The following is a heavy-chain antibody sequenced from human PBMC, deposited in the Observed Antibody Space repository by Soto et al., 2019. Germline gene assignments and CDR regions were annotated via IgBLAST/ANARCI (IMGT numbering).Heavy chain of an antibody. CDR3: ARVPYYDSSGPGDY. V-gene: IGHV3-48*02. J-gene: IGHJ4*02. Sequence: GSLRLSCAASGFTFSSYSMNWVRQAPGKGLEWVSYISSSSSTIYYADSVKGRFTISRDNAKNSLYLQMNSLRDEDTAVYYCARVPYYDSSGPGDYWGQGTLVTVSS. D-gene: IGHD3-22*01. CDR1: GFTFSSYS. CDR2: ISSSSSTI.